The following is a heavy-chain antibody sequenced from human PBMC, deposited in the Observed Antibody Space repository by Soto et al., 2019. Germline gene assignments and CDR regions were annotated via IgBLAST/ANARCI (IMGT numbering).Heavy chain of an antibody. CDR3: ARHDGSVTLNWFDP. CDR2: FFYSGIT. Sequence: SETLSLTCTVSGASISGSSYYWGWIRQPPGKGLEWIGSFFYSGITYYNPSLKSRVFISVDTSKNHFSLKLSSVTAADTAVYYCARHDGSVTLNWFDPWGQGTLVTVSS. CDR1: GASISGSSYY. D-gene: IGHD4-17*01. V-gene: IGHV4-39*01. J-gene: IGHJ5*02.